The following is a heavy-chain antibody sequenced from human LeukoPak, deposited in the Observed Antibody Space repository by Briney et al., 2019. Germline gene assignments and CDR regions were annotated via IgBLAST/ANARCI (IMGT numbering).Heavy chain of an antibody. CDR1: GGSISSSSYY. J-gene: IGHJ4*02. V-gene: IGHV4-39*01. D-gene: IGHD3-9*01. CDR2: IYYSGST. Sequence: PSETLSLTCTVSGGSISSSSYYWGWIRQPPGRGLEWIGSIYYSGSTYYNPSLKSRVTISVDTSKNQFSLKLSSVTAADTAVYYCARGLGVRYFDWLFADDYWGQGTLVTVSS. CDR3: ARGLGVRYFDWLFADDY.